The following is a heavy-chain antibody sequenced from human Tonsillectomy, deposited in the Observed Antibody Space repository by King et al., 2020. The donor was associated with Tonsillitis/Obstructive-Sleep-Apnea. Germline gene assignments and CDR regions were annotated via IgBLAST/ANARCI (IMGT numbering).Heavy chain of an antibody. CDR2: IDHSGST. J-gene: IGHJ6*02. CDR3: AREGDEYSYGMDV. V-gene: IGHV4-34*01. Sequence: VQLQQWGAGLLKPSETLSLTCAVYSGSFSGYYWSWIRQPPGKGLEWIGEIDHSGSTNYNPSLKSRVTVSVDTTNSQFSLKLTSVAAADTAVYYCAREGDEYSYGMDVWGQGTTVTVSS. D-gene: IGHD2/OR15-2a*01. CDR1: SGSFSGYY.